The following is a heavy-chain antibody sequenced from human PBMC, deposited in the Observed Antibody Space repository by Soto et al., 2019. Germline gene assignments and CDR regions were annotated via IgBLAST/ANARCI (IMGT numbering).Heavy chain of an antibody. D-gene: IGHD3-10*01. V-gene: IGHV1-18*01. CDR3: AREMVRGVGSDY. CDR2: ISTYNGNK. Sequence: QVQLVQSGAEGKKPGASVKVSCKASGYTFTSYVISLVRQAPGQGLDWMGWISTYNGNKKYAQTLQGRVTMTTDTSTRTAYMELRSLRSDDTAVFYCAREMVRGVGSDYWGQGTLVTVSS. CDR1: GYTFTSYV. J-gene: IGHJ4*02.